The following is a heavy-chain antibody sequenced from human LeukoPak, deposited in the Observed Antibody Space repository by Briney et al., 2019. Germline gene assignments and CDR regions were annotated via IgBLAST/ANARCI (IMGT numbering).Heavy chain of an antibody. D-gene: IGHD3-16*01. CDR1: GFTLSDYY. CDR3: ASLMGDRTPGY. Sequence: KPEGSLRLSCAASGFTLSDYYMSWIRQTPGKGLEWVSYISSSGSTIYYADSVKGRFTISRDNAKSSLYLQMNSLGAEDTAVYYCASLMGDRTPGYWGQGTLVTVSS. CDR2: ISSSGSTI. V-gene: IGHV3-11*04. J-gene: IGHJ4*02.